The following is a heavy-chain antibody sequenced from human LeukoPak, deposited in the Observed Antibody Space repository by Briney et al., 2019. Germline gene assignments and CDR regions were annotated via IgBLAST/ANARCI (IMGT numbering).Heavy chain of an antibody. CDR3: ARGPPLFDH. V-gene: IGHV3-48*04. CDR2: INISSSST. J-gene: IGHJ5*02. CDR1: GFTFSDYT. Sequence: GGSLRLSCVASGFTFSDYTMNWVRQAPGKGLEWISYINISSSSTYYADSVKGPFTISRHNAKNSLYLQMSSLRAEDTALYYCARGPPLFDHWGQGTLVTVSS.